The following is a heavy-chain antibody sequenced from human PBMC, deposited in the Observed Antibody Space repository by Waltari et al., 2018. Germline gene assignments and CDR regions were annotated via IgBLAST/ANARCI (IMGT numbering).Heavy chain of an antibody. Sequence: QVQLQESGPGLVKPSETLSLTCTVSGYSISSGYYWGWIRQPPGKGLGGIGMIYHSGRTNYNPALKSRGTISVDTSKNQFSLKLSSVIAADTAVYYCARAGGCSSTSCQMAFDIWGQGTMVTVSS. CDR3: ARAGGCSSTSCQMAFDI. V-gene: IGHV4-38-2*02. J-gene: IGHJ3*02. D-gene: IGHD2-2*01. CDR2: IYHSGRT. CDR1: GYSISSGYY.